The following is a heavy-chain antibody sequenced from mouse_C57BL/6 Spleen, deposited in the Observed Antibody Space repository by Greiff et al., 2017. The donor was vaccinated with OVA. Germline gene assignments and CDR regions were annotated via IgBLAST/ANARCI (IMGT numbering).Heavy chain of an antibody. CDR2: ISSDGRT. D-gene: IGHD2-10*01. V-gene: IGHV3-6*01. CDR1: GYSIPSGYY. Sequence: EVKLQESGPGLVTPSQSLSLPCSVTGYSIPSGYYWNWIRQFPGNQLEWMGYISSDGRTNYNPSLHNVISITRYTSKNHFFLKLNSVTTEDTATDYCARAYSPAWFAYWGQGTLVTVSA. J-gene: IGHJ3*01. CDR3: ARAYSPAWFAY.